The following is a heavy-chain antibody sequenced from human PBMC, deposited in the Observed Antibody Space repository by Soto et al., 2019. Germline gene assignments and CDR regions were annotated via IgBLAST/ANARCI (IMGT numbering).Heavy chain of an antibody. J-gene: IGHJ4*02. CDR1: GFTFSSYA. D-gene: IGHD3-3*01. V-gene: IGHV3-30-3*01. CDR3: ERENGPRLRFLEWLLHY. CDR2: ISYDGSNK. Sequence: QVQLVESGGGVVQPGRSLRLSCAASGFTFSSYAMHWVRQAPGKGLEWVAVISYDGSNKYYADSVKGRFTISRDNSKNTLYLQMNSLRAEDTAVYYCERENGPRLRFLEWLLHYWGQGTLVTVSS.